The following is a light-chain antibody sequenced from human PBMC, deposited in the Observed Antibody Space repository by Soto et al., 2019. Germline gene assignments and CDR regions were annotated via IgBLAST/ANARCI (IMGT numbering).Light chain of an antibody. CDR3: SSYRTGSTFVV. CDR2: EVS. Sequence: QSALTQPASVSGSPGQPITISCTGTSSDVGGYNFVSWYQQNPGKAPKLLIYEVSNRPSGVSHRFSGSKSGYTASLTISGLQAEDEADYYCSSYRTGSTFVVFGGGTRLTVL. CDR1: SSDVGGYNF. J-gene: IGLJ2*01. V-gene: IGLV2-14*01.